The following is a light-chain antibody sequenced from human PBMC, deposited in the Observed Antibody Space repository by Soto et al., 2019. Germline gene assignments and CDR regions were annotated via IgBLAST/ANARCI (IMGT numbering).Light chain of an antibody. CDR1: SSDVGGYNC. J-gene: IGLJ1*01. CDR3: SSYTTSNTRQII. Sequence: QSVLTQPASVSGSPGQSITISCTGTSSDVGGYNCVSRYQHHPGKAPKLLIYDVSNRPSGSSNRFSGSKSDNTASLTISGLQPEDEADYYCSSYTTSNTRQIIFGTGTNVTV. CDR2: DVS. V-gene: IGLV2-14*03.